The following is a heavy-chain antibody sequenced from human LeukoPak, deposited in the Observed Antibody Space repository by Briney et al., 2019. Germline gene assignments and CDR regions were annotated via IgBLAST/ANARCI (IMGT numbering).Heavy chain of an antibody. Sequence: PSETLSLTCAVYGGSFSGYYWSWIRQPPGKGLEWIGEINHSGSTNYNPSLKSRVTISVDTSKNQFSLKLSSVTAADTVVYYCARAPERSSWYWAGYWYFDLWGRGTLVTVSS. J-gene: IGHJ2*01. CDR3: ARAPERSSWYWAGYWYFDL. V-gene: IGHV4-34*01. D-gene: IGHD6-13*01. CDR1: GGSFSGYY. CDR2: INHSGST.